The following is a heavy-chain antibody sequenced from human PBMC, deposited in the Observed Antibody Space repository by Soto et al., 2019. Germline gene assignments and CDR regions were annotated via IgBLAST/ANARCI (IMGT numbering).Heavy chain of an antibody. CDR1: GYSFTSYW. D-gene: IGHD2-2*01. V-gene: IGHV5-51*01. CDR3: ARHAPPAYCSSTSCYGIRYYYYGMDV. Sequence: SLKISCKGSGYSFTSYWIGWVRQMPGKGLEWMGIIYPGDSDTRYSPSFQGQVTISADKSISTAYLQWSSLKASDTAMYYCARHAPPAYCSSTSCYGIRYYYYGMDVWGQGTTVTVSS. CDR2: IYPGDSDT. J-gene: IGHJ6*02.